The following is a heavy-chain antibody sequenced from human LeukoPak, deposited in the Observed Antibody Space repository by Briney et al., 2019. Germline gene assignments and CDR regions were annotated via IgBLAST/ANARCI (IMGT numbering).Heavy chain of an antibody. V-gene: IGHV1-46*01. CDR1: GYTFTSYY. J-gene: IGHJ3*02. CDR3: AHRGTGTNDAFDI. Sequence: ASVKVSCKASGYTFTSYYMHWVRQAPGQGLEWMGIINPSGGSTSYAQKFQGRVTMTRDTSTSTVYMELSSLRSEDTAVYYCAHRGTGTNDAFDIWGQGTMVTVSS. CDR2: INPSGGST. D-gene: IGHD1-1*01.